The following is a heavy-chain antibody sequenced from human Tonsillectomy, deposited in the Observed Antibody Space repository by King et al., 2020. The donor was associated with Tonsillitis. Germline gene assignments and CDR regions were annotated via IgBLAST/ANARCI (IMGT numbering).Heavy chain of an antibody. J-gene: IGHJ4*02. CDR2: ISAYNGYT. V-gene: IGHV1-18*01. CDR1: GYTFTSYG. Sequence: QLVQSGAEVKKPGASVKVSCKASGYTFTSYGITWMRQAPGQGLEWMGWISAYNGYTNYAQKMQGRVTMTTDTSTSTAYMELRSLGSDDTAVYYCARTDSSGYVEDLDYWGQGTLVTVSS. CDR3: ARTDSSGYVEDLDY. D-gene: IGHD3-22*01.